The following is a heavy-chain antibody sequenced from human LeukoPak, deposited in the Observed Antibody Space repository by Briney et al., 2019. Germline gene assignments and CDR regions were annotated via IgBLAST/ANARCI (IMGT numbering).Heavy chain of an antibody. CDR2: IIPIFGTA. D-gene: IGHD1-1*01. V-gene: IGHV1-69*01. Sequence: ASVKVSCKASGGTFSSYAISWVRQAPGPGLEWMGGIIPIFGTANYAQKFQGRVTITADESTSTAYMELSSLRSEDTAVYYCASQGYDYFDYWGQGTLVTVSS. CDR1: GGTFSSYA. J-gene: IGHJ4*02. CDR3: ASQGYDYFDY.